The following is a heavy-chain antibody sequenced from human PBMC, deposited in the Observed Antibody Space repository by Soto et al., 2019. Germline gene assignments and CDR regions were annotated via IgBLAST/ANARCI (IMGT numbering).Heavy chain of an antibody. V-gene: IGHV1-69*02. CDR2: IIPILGIA. J-gene: IGHJ6*02. Sequence: QVQLVQSGAEVKKPGSSVKVSCKASGGTFSSYTISWVRQAPGQGLEWMGRIIPILGIAHYAQKFQGRVTITADKSTSTAYMELSSLRSEDTAVYYCSTYCSGGSCYSGDYYYYGMDVWGQGTTVTVSS. CDR3: STYCSGGSCYSGDYYYYGMDV. D-gene: IGHD2-15*01. CDR1: GGTFSSYT.